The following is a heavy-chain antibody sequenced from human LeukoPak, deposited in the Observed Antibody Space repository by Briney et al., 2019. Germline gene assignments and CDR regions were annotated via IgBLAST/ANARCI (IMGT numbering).Heavy chain of an antibody. V-gene: IGHV4-59*08. CDR3: ARQKDSTGWTWYFDL. CDR1: GSSISGDS. D-gene: IGHD6-19*01. CDR2: TYYDGST. J-gene: IGHJ2*01. Sequence: SETLSLTCTVSGSSISGDSWGWVRQSPGKGLEWIASTYYDGSTKFNPSLKSRVAISVDTSRKQFSLEVNSVTAADTAVYYCARQKDSTGWTWYFDLWGRGTLATVSS.